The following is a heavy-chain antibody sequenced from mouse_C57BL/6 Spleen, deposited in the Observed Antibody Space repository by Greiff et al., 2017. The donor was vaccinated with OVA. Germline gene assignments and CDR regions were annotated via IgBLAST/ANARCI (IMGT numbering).Heavy chain of an antibody. CDR3: ARHEAYYSNYGYFDV. V-gene: IGHV5-6*01. J-gene: IGHJ1*03. CDR1: GFTFSSYG. Sequence: EVKLVESGGDLVKPGGSLKLSCAASGFTFSSYGMSWVRQTPDKRLEWVATISSGGSYTYYPDSVKGRFTISRDNAKNTLYLQMSSLKSEDTAMYYCARHEAYYSNYGYFDVWGTGTTVTVSS. D-gene: IGHD2-5*01. CDR2: ISSGGSYT.